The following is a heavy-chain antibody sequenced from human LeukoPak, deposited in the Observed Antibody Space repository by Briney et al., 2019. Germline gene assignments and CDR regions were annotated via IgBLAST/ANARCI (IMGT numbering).Heavy chain of an antibody. CDR3: ARGRYTRYFDWSLDY. Sequence: PGGSLRLSCAASGFTFSSYEMNWVRQAPGKGLEWVSYISSSSSTIYYADSVKGRFTISRDNAKNSLYLQMNSLRAEDTAVYYCARGRYTRYFDWSLDYWGQGTLVTVSS. CDR2: ISSSSSTI. D-gene: IGHD3-9*01. J-gene: IGHJ4*02. V-gene: IGHV3-48*01. CDR1: GFTFSSYE.